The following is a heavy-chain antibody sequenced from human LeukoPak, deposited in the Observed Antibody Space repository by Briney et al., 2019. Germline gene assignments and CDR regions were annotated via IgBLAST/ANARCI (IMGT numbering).Heavy chain of an antibody. Sequence: ASVKVSCKASGYTFTSYAMHWVRQAPGQRLEWMGWINAGNGNTKYSQKFQGRVTMTRDTSISTAYMELSRLRSDDTAVYYCASYCSSTSCYTGNYYYYGMDVWGQGTTVTVSS. J-gene: IGHJ6*02. V-gene: IGHV1-3*01. CDR1: GYTFTSYA. CDR2: INAGNGNT. D-gene: IGHD2-2*02. CDR3: ASYCSSTSCYTGNYYYYGMDV.